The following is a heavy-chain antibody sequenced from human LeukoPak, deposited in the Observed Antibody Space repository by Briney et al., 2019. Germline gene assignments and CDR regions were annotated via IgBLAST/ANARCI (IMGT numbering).Heavy chain of an antibody. CDR1: GFTFSSHG. V-gene: IGHV3-30*18. CDR3: AKDAPDYYGSGSYFFDY. Sequence: PGRSLRLSCAASGFTFSSHGMHWVRQAPGKGLDWVAVLSYDGNNKYHADSVKGRFTISRDNSKNTLYLQMDSPRAEDTAVYYCAKDAPDYYGSGSYFFDYWGQGTLVTVSS. J-gene: IGHJ4*02. D-gene: IGHD3-10*01. CDR2: LSYDGNNK.